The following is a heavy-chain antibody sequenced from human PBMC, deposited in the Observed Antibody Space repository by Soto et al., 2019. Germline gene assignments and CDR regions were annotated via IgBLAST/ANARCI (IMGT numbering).Heavy chain of an antibody. CDR1: GYTFTDYW. V-gene: IGHV5-51*01. CDR2: IYPGDSDT. J-gene: IGHJ6*02. CDR3: ARLCSNVRYYCYVMDV. Sequence: GASLKISCKGSGYTFTDYWIGWVRQLPGKGLEWMGIIYPGDSDTRYSPSFQGHVTITVDKSTSTAYLQWNTLKASDTAMYYCARLCSNVRYYCYVMDVWGQGTTVTV. D-gene: IGHD4-4*01.